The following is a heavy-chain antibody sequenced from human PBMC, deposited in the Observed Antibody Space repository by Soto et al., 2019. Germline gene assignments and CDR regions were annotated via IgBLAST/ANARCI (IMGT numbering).Heavy chain of an antibody. Sequence: QVQLQESGPGLVKPSETLSLTCTVSGGSIRSYYWSWIRQPPGKGLEWIGYIYYSGRTNYNPSLRGRVTISVDTSKNQVSLKLSSVTAADTAVYYCARDSSTAEQLVPHDYYGMDVWGQGTTVTVSS. CDR1: GGSIRSYY. CDR3: ARDSSTAEQLVPHDYYGMDV. CDR2: IYYSGRT. D-gene: IGHD6-13*01. V-gene: IGHV4-59*01. J-gene: IGHJ6*02.